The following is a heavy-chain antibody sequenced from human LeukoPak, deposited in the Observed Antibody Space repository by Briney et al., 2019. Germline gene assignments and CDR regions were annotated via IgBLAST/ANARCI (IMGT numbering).Heavy chain of an antibody. D-gene: IGHD3-10*01. Sequence: PSETLSPTCTVSGGSISSYYWSWIRQPPGKGLERIGYIYYSGSTNYNPSLKSRVTISVDTSKNQFSLKLSSVTAADTAVYYCARETRGVNDYWGQGTLVTVSS. CDR2: IYYSGST. CDR1: GGSISSYY. CDR3: ARETRGVNDY. V-gene: IGHV4-59*01. J-gene: IGHJ4*02.